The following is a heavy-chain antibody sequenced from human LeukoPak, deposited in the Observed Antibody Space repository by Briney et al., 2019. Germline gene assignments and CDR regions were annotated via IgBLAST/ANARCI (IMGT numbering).Heavy chain of an antibody. J-gene: IGHJ4*02. Sequence: SETLSLTCTVSGGSISSGSYYWSWIRQPAGKGLEWIGRIYTSGSTNYNPSLKSRVTISVDTSKNQFSLKLSSVTAADTAVYYCARSPSCGGDCYFSYWGQGTLVTVSS. CDR3: ARSPSCGGDCYFSY. D-gene: IGHD2-21*02. CDR1: GGSISSGSYY. CDR2: IYTSGST. V-gene: IGHV4-61*02.